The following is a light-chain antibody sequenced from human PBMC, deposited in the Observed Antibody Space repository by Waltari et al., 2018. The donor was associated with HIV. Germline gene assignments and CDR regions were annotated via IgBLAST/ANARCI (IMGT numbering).Light chain of an antibody. J-gene: IGKJ2*01. CDR1: QSVTRNF. CDR2: DAS. CDR3: LQYGSSWYT. V-gene: IGKV3-20*01. Sequence: EIVLTQSPGTLSLSPGDRATLSCRASQSVTRNFLAWYQQKRGRAPRLLIYDASTRATGIPDRFSGGGSGTDFALTISRLEPEDFAVYYCLQYGSSWYTFGQGTNLDI.